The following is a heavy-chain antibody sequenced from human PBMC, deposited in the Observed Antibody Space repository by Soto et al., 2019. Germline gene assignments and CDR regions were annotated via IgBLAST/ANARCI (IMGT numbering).Heavy chain of an antibody. V-gene: IGHV3-23*01. Sequence: GESLKISCAASGFTFSSYAMSWVRQAPGKGLEWVSAISGSGGSTYYADSVKGRFTISRDNSKNTLYLQMNSLRAEDTAVYYCAKDPDYDILTGYYFDYWGQGTLVTVSS. CDR2: ISGSGGST. CDR3: AKDPDYDILTGYYFDY. CDR1: GFTFSSYA. J-gene: IGHJ4*02. D-gene: IGHD3-9*01.